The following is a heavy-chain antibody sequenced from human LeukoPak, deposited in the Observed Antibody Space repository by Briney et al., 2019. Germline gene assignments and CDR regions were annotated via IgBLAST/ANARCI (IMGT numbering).Heavy chain of an antibody. V-gene: IGHV3-21*01. D-gene: IGHD2-2*01. CDR1: GFTFSDYA. J-gene: IGHJ6*02. CDR2: ITSSGAST. Sequence: PGGSLRLSCAASGFTFSDYAMSWVRQAPGKGLEWVSTITSSGASTYYADSVKGRFTISRDNAKNSLFLQMNSLRAEDTAVYYCARDGVVVVPSISYYYGMDVWGQGTTVTVSS. CDR3: ARDGVVVVPSISYYYGMDV.